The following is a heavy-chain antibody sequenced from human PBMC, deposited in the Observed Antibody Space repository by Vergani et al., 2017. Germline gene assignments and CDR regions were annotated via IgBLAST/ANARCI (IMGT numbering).Heavy chain of an antibody. D-gene: IGHD3-10*01. CDR1: GGSFSGYY. CDR3: ARGRAYYYGSGSYYKHYYYYYYMDV. V-gene: IGHV4-34*01. CDR2: INHSGST. Sequence: QVQLQQWGAGLLKPSETLSLTCAVYGGSFSGYYWSWIRQPPGKGLEWIGEINHSGSTNYNPSLQSRVTISVDTYKNQFSLKLSAVTAADKAVYYCARGRAYYYGSGSYYKHYYYYYYMDVWGKGTTVTVSS. J-gene: IGHJ6*03.